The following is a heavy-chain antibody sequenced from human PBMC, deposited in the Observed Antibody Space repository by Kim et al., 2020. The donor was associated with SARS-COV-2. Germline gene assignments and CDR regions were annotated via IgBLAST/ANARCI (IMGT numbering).Heavy chain of an antibody. V-gene: IGHV4-31*03. J-gene: IGHJ4*02. CDR2: IYYSGST. D-gene: IGHD1-26*01. CDR3: ARDVGFLAYFDY. CDR1: GGSISSGGYY. Sequence: SETLSLTCTVSGGSISSGGYYWSWIRQHPGKGLEWIGYIYYSGSTYYNPSLKSRVTISVDTSKNQFSLKLSSVTAADTAVYYCARDVGFLAYFDYWGQGTLVTVSS.